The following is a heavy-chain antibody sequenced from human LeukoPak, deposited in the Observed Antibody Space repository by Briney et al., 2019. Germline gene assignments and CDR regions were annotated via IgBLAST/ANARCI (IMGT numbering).Heavy chain of an antibody. CDR2: ISWNSGSI. CDR1: GFNFDDYA. Sequence: PGGALRLSCAASGFNFDDYAMHWVRQAPGKGLEWVSGISWNSGSIGYADSVKGRFNISRDNAKKSLYLQMNSLRAEDTALYYCAKDNSYDILTGYIDYWGQGTLVTVSS. J-gene: IGHJ4*02. V-gene: IGHV3-9*01. D-gene: IGHD3-9*01. CDR3: AKDNSYDILTGYIDY.